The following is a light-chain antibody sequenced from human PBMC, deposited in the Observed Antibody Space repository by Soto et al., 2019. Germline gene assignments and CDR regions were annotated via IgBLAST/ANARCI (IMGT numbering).Light chain of an antibody. CDR1: SSDVGAYNY. CDR2: EVG. V-gene: IGLV2-8*01. Sequence: QSALTQPPSASGSPGQSVTISCTGTSSDVGAYNYVSWYQQLPGKAPKLIIYEVGKRPSGVPDRFSGSKSGNTASLTVSGLQAEDEADYYYTSYAGTYSFFYVFGTGTKLTVL. J-gene: IGLJ1*01. CDR3: TSYAGTYSFFYV.